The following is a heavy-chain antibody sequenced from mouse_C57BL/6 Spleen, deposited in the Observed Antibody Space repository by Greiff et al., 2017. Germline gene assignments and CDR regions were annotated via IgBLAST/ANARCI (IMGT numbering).Heavy chain of an antibody. CDR3: TRNDYYGSSGAPGY. V-gene: IGHV1-15*01. CDR1: GYTFTDYE. Sequence: VKLQESGAELVRPGASVTLSCKASGYTFTDYEMHWVKQTPVHGLEWIGAIDPETGGTAYNQKFKGKAILTADKSSSTAYMELRSLTSEDSAVYYCTRNDYYGSSGAPGYWGQGTTLTVSS. D-gene: IGHD1-1*01. CDR2: IDPETGGT. J-gene: IGHJ2*01.